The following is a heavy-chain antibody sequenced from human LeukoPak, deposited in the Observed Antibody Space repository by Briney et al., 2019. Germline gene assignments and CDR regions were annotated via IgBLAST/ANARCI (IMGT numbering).Heavy chain of an antibody. J-gene: IGHJ5*02. V-gene: IGHV4-59*08. Sequence: SETLSLTCAVYGGSFSGYYWSWIRQPPGKGLEWIGYIYYSGSTNYNPSLKSRVTISVDTSKNQFSLKLSSVTAADTAVYYCARSGDYGDLNWFDPWGQGTLVTVSS. CDR2: IYYSGST. CDR1: GGSFSGYY. CDR3: ARSGDYGDLNWFDP. D-gene: IGHD4-17*01.